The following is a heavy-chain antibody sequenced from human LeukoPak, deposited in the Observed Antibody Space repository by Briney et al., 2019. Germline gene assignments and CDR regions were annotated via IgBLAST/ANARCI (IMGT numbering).Heavy chain of an antibody. V-gene: IGHV3-33*01. CDR1: GFTFSRYG. CDR2: IWYDGSNK. D-gene: IGHD2-2*01. J-gene: IGHJ4*02. Sequence: GGSLRLSCAASGFTFSRYGMHWVRQAPGKGLEWVALIWYDGSNKYHADSVKGRFTISRDNSKHTLYLQMNSLRAEDTAVYYCARAIVVVPGAVDYWGQGTLVTVSS. CDR3: ARAIVVVPGAVDY.